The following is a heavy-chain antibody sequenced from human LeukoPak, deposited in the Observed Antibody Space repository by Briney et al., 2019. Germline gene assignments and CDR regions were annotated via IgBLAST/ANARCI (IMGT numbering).Heavy chain of an antibody. CDR1: GGSFSGYY. D-gene: IGHD6-13*01. CDR2: INHSGST. Sequence: SSETLFLTCAVYGGSFSGYYWSWIRQPPGKGLEWIGEINHSGSTNYNPSLKSRVTISVDTSKNQFSLKLSSVTAADTAVYYCAREGIAAALDYWGQGTLVTVSS. J-gene: IGHJ4*02. V-gene: IGHV4-34*01. CDR3: AREGIAAALDY.